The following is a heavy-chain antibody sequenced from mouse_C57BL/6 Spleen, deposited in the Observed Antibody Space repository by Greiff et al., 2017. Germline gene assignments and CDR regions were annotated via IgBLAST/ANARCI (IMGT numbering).Heavy chain of an antibody. CDR3: ERRDLTVVAFDY. CDR2: IDPSDSYT. D-gene: IGHD1-1*01. Sequence: QVQLKQPGAELVMPGASVKLSCKASGYTFTSYWMHWVKQRPGQGLEWIGEIDPSDSYTNYNQKFKGKSTLTVDKSSSTAYMQLSSLTSEDSAVYYCERRDLTVVAFDYWGQGTTLRVSS. J-gene: IGHJ2*01. V-gene: IGHV1-69*01. CDR1: GYTFTSYW.